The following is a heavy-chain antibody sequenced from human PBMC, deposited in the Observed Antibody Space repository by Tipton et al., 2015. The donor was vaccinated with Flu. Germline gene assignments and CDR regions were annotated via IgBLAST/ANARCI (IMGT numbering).Heavy chain of an antibody. V-gene: IGHV1-69*06. CDR2: IIPIFGTA. J-gene: IGHJ5*02. CDR1: GYTFTGYY. Sequence: QSGAEVKKPGASVKVSCKASGYTFTGYYMHWVRQAPGQGLEWMGGIIPIFGTANYAQKFQGRVTITADKSTSTAYMELSSLRSEDTAVYYCARGNWNDEQNWFDPWGQGTLVTVSS. D-gene: IGHD1-1*01. CDR3: ARGNWNDEQNWFDP.